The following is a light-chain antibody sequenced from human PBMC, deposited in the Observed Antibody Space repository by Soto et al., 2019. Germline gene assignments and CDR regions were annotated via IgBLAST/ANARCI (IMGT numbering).Light chain of an antibody. Sequence: EVVMTQSPTTLSVSPGERATLSCRASQSVATNLAWYQQKPGQAPRLLIYGASSRATGIADRFSGSGSGTDFTLTISRLEPEDFALYYCQQYGYSPITPCQGTRLEIK. J-gene: IGKJ5*01. CDR1: QSVATN. V-gene: IGKV3-20*01. CDR3: QQYGYSPIT. CDR2: GAS.